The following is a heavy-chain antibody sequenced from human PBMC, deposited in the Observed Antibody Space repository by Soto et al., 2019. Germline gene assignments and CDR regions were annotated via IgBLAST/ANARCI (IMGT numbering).Heavy chain of an antibody. V-gene: IGHV3-21*01. J-gene: IGHJ3*02. CDR2: ISSSSSYI. CDR1: GFTFSSYS. CDR3: ARGSYCSGGRCYVRWAFDI. D-gene: IGHD2-15*01. Sequence: EVQLVESGGGLVKPGGSLRLSCAASGFTFSSYSMNWVRQAPGKGLEWVSSISSSSSYIYYADSVKGRFTSSRDNAKNSLYLQMNSLRAEDTAVYYCARGSYCSGGRCYVRWAFDIWGQGTMVTVSS.